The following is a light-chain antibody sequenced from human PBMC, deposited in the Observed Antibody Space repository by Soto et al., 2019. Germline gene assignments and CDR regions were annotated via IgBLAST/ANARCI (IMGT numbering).Light chain of an antibody. Sequence: EIVMTQTPATLSVSPGERASLSCRARQRIGTNLAWYQQKPGQAPRLLIYGASTRATGIPARFSGSGSETEFTLTISSLQSEDFAVYYCHQYNNWPQWTFGQGTKVEIK. CDR1: QRIGTN. J-gene: IGKJ1*01. V-gene: IGKV3-15*01. CDR3: HQYNNWPQWT. CDR2: GAS.